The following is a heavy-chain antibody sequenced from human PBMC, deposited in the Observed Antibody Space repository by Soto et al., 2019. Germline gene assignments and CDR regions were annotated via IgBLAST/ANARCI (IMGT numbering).Heavy chain of an antibody. V-gene: IGHV4-4*07. CDR2: MYTSGST. CDR1: GGSIDIYY. J-gene: IGHJ6*02. Sequence: SETLSLTCTVSGGSIDIYYRNWIRQPAGKGLEWIWRMYTSGSTNYNPSLKSRVTISVDASKTQFSLRLSSVTAAETAVYYCAVNSGAVAYYEGMDVWGQGTTVTVSS. CDR3: AVNSGAVAYYEGMDV. D-gene: IGHD6-19*01.